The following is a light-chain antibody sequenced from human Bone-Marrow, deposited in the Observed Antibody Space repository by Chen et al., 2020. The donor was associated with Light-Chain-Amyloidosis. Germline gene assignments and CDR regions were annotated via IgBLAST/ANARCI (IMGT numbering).Light chain of an antibody. V-gene: IGLV3-21*02. CDR3: QVWDSSSDQVV. J-gene: IGLJ2*01. CDR1: DIENAV. CDR2: DDS. Sequence: SYVLTQPPSVSVAPGQTARITCGGNDIENAVVHWYQQKPGQAPVLVVSDDSDRPSGIPERFSGSNSGNTATLTISRVEAGDEADYYCQVWDSSSDQVVFGGGTKLTVL.